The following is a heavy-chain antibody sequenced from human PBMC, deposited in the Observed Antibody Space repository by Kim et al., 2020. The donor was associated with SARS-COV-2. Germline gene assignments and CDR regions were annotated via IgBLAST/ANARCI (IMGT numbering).Heavy chain of an antibody. J-gene: IGHJ6*01. CDR2: IYSGGST. V-gene: IGHV3-66*01. CDR1: GFTVSSNY. CDR3: AREGGGSGYYHYGMDV. D-gene: IGHD3-22*01. Sequence: GGSLRLSCAASGFTVSSNYMSWVRQAPGKGLEWVSVIYSGGSTYYADSVKGRFTISRDNSKNTLYLQMNSLRAEDTAVYYCAREGGGSGYYHYGMDVCGDGTTVTVSS.